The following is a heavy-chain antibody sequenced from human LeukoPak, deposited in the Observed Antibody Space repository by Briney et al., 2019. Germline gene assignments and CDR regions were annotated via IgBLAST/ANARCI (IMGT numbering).Heavy chain of an antibody. D-gene: IGHD6-19*01. CDR1: GFTFSSYG. Sequence: GGSLRLSCAASGFTFSSYGMHWVRQAPGKGLEWVAFIRYDGSNKYYADSVKGRFTISRDNSKNTLYLQMNSLRAEDTAVYYCAKDRDQWLAYDAFDIWGQGTMVTASS. CDR3: AKDRDQWLAYDAFDI. V-gene: IGHV3-30*02. J-gene: IGHJ3*02. CDR2: IRYDGSNK.